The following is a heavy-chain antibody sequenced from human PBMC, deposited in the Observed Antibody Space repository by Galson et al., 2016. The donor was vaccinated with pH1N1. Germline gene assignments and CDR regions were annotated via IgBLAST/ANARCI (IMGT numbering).Heavy chain of an antibody. CDR1: GGSISSSSYY. D-gene: IGHD1-26*01. CDR3: ARLARGERLSYFDY. J-gene: IGHJ4*02. CDR2: IYYSGST. V-gene: IGHV4-39*01. Sequence: SETLSLTCTVSGGSISSSSYYWGWIRQPPGKGLEWIGSIYYSGSTYYNPSLKSRVTISVDTSRNQFSLKLSSVTAADTAVYYCARLARGERLSYFDYWGQGTLVTVSS.